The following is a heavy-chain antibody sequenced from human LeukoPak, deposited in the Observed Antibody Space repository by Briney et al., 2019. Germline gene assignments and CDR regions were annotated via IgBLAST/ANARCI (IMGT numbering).Heavy chain of an antibody. CDR3: ATVRLAVAGPYYFDY. V-gene: IGHV1-2*04. CDR2: INPNSGGT. J-gene: IGHJ4*02. Sequence: ASVKVSCKASGYTFTGYYMHWVRQAPGQGLEWMGWINPNSGGTNYAQKFQGWVTMTRDTSISTAYMELSRLRSDDTAVYYCATVRLAVAGPYYFDYWGQGTLVTVSS. D-gene: IGHD6-19*01. CDR1: GYTFTGYY.